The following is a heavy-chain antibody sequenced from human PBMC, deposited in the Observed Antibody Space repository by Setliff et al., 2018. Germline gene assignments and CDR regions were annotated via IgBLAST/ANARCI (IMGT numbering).Heavy chain of an antibody. CDR3: AKGRGEMDS. Sequence: SETLSLTCSVSGDSMSFSYWSWIRQPPGKGLEWIGYIYYSGSTDSHPSLKSRVSISIDTPKNQFSLNVRSVTAAATAIYYCAKGRGEMDSWGQGILVTVSS. V-gene: IGHV4-59*01. J-gene: IGHJ4*02. CDR2: IYYSGST. CDR1: GDSMSFSY.